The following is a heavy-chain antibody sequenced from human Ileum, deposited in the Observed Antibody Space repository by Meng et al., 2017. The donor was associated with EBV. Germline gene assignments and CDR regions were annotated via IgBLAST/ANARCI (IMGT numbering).Heavy chain of an antibody. D-gene: IGHD1-14*01. CDR1: GGPLRSSNW. J-gene: IGHJ4*02. V-gene: IGHV4-4*02. CDR3: ARDPTGGEDHQRV. Sequence: RRDTGPVLVKPSGPLPFTGAVSGGPLRSSNWWSWVRQPPGKGLEWIGKIYHSGITIYNPSLKSRVTMSVDNSKNQFSLKLNSMTAADTAVYYCARDPTGGEDHQRVWGQGTLVTVSS. CDR2: IYHSGIT.